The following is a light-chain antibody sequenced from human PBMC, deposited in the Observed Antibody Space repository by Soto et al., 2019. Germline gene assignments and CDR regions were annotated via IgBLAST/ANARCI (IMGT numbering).Light chain of an antibody. Sequence: QSVLTQPASVSGSPGQSITISCTGTSSDVGGYNYVSWYQQHSGKAPKLMIYDVSNRPSGASNRFSGSKSGDTASLTISGLQAEDEADYFCCSYAGTVAYVFRTGTKVTVL. J-gene: IGLJ1*01. CDR3: CSYAGTVAYV. V-gene: IGLV2-14*01. CDR1: SSDVGGYNY. CDR2: DVS.